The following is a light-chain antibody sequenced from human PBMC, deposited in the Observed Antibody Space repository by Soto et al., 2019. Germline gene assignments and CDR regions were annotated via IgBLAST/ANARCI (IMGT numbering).Light chain of an antibody. CDR2: DVS. CDR3: SSYASTNTPFV. V-gene: IGLV2-14*01. CDR1: SSDVGGYNF. J-gene: IGLJ1*01. Sequence: QSALTQPASVSGSPGQSITISCTGSSSDVGGYNFVSWYQQLPDKAPKLMIYDVSNRPSGVSTRFSGSKSGNTASLTISGLQADDEADYYCSSYASTNTPFVFGPGTKLTVL.